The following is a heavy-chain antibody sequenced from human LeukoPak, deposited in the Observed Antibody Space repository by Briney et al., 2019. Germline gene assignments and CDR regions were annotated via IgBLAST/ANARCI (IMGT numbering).Heavy chain of an antibody. CDR1: GFTFSSYG. J-gene: IGHJ4*02. V-gene: IGHV3-48*02. Sequence: PGGSLRLSCAASGFTFSSYGMNWVRQTPGRGLEWLSYINPSSRNIYYADSVKGRFTISRDNAKNSLYLQMNSLRDEDTAVYYCATNSLLGSGYYYGGCDYWGQGTLVTVSS. CDR2: INPSSRNI. CDR3: ATNSLLGSGYYYGGCDY. D-gene: IGHD3-22*01.